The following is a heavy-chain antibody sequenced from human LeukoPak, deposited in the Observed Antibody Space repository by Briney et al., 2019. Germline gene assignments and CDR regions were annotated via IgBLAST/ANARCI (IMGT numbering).Heavy chain of an antibody. D-gene: IGHD6-13*01. J-gene: IGHJ4*02. CDR3: AEAPNIAAETWIDY. Sequence: GGSLRLSCTASGFTFSSYALSWVRQAPGKGLKWVSAISGSGTSTYSADSVKGRFTISRDNSKNTLYLHMNSLRAEDTAVYYCAEAPNIAAETWIDYWGQGTLVAVSS. CDR1: GFTFSSYA. V-gene: IGHV3-23*01. CDR2: ISGSGTST.